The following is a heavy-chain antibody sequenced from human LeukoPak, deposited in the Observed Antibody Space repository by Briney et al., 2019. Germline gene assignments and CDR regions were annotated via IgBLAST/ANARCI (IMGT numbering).Heavy chain of an antibody. CDR3: ARGPPNWGFDF. CDR1: GYTFTSYD. D-gene: IGHD7-27*01. CDR2: MSPNSGDT. Sequence: ASVKVSCKASGYTFTSYDFNWVRQATGQRPEWMGWMSPNSGDTGYVQKFQDRVTMTRNTSISTAYMELSSLRSDDTAVYYCARGPPNWGFDFWGQGALVTVSS. J-gene: IGHJ4*02. V-gene: IGHV1-8*01.